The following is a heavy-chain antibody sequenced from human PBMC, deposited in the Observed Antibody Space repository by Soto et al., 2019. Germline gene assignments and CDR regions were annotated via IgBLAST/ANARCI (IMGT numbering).Heavy chain of an antibody. V-gene: IGHV1-18*01. J-gene: IGHJ6*02. CDR2: ISAYNGNT. Sequence: QVQLVQSGGEVKKPGASVKVSCKATGYTFTSFGISWVRQAPGQGLEWMGWISAYNGNTNYAQKLQGRGTMTTDTSPSTAYMELRSLTSDDTAVYYCARDRSMYYGMDVWGQGTTVTVSS. CDR3: ARDRSMYYGMDV. D-gene: IGHD2-8*01. CDR1: GYTFTSFG.